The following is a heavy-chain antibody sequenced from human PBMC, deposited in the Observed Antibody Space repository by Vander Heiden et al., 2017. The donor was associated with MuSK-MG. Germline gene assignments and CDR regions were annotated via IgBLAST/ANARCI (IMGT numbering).Heavy chain of an antibody. Sequence: QVQLVQSGAEVKKPGSSVTVSCKASGGPFRSYAISWVRQAPGQGLEWMGGIIPIFGIANYAQKFQGRVTITADKSTSTAYMELSSLRSEDTAVYYCARDYGGNSRLYYFDYWGQGTLVTVSS. V-gene: IGHV1-69*17. J-gene: IGHJ4*02. CDR3: ARDYGGNSRLYYFDY. D-gene: IGHD4-17*01. CDR2: IIPIFGIA. CDR1: GGPFRSYA.